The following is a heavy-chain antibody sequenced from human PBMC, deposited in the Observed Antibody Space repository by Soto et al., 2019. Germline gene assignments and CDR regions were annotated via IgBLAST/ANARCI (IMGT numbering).Heavy chain of an antibody. CDR1: GFSFSSYW. J-gene: IGHJ5*02. V-gene: IGHV3-74*01. CDR3: ARVRVGSYNWFDP. Sequence: EVQLVESGGGLVKPGGSLRLSCAVSGFSFSSYWMHWVRQAPGKGLEWVSRINSDGSRTYYADSVKGRFTISRDNAKNTLYLQMNSLRAEDTAVYYCARVRVGSYNWFDPWGQGTLVTVSS. CDR2: INSDGSRT. D-gene: IGHD6-13*01.